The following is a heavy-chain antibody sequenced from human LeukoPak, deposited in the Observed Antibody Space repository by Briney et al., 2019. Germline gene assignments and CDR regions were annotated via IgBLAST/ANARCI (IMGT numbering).Heavy chain of an antibody. CDR1: GFTFSSYW. D-gene: IGHD3-22*01. J-gene: IGHJ5*02. CDR3: ARDLGQYYDTSDNWFDP. Sequence: PGGSLRLSCADSGFTFSSYWMHWVRQAPGKGLMWVSRINTDGSSSNYAGSVKGRFTISRDNAKNTLNLQMNSLRAEDTAVYYCARDLGQYYDTSDNWFDPRGQGTLVTVSS. V-gene: IGHV3-74*01. CDR2: INTDGSSS.